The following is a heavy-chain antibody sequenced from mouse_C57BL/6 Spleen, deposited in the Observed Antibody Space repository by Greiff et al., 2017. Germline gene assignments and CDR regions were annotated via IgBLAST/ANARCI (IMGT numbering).Heavy chain of an antibody. D-gene: IGHD2-5*01. CDR3: ARHYSNQRYAMDY. Sequence: EVKLMESGGGLVKPGGSLKLSCAASGFTFSDYGMHWVRQAPEKGLEWVAYISSGSSTIYYADTVKGRFTISRDNAKNTLFLQMTSLRSEDTAMYYCARHYSNQRYAMDYWGQGTSVTVSA. J-gene: IGHJ4*01. CDR2: ISSGSSTI. CDR1: GFTFSDYG. V-gene: IGHV5-17*01.